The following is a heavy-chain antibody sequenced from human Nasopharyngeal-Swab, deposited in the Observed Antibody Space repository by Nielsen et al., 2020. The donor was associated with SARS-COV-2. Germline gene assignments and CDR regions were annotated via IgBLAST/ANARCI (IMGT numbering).Heavy chain of an antibody. V-gene: IGHV3-73*01. J-gene: IGHJ3*02. CDR1: GFTFRGST. D-gene: IGHD1-26*01. CDR3: ARVNPVSGSYYDAFDI. CDR2: IRSKADNYAT. Sequence: LSLTCAAPGFTFRGSTMHWARQASGKGLEWVGRIRSKADNYATAYAASVKGRFIISRDDSKNTAYLQMNSLKTEDTAVYYCARVNPVSGSYYDAFDIWGQGTMVTVSS.